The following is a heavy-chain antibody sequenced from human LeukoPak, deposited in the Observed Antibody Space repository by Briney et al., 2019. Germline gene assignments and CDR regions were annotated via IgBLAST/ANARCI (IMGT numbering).Heavy chain of an antibody. CDR3: VTSLGTNGDLYYFDY. J-gene: IGHJ4*02. Sequence: GGSLRLSCAASGFTFSNAWTNWVRQAPGKGLEWVSYISSSSSYTNYADSVKGRFTISRDNAKNSLYLQMNSLRAEDTAVYYCVTSLGTNGDLYYFDYWGQGTLVTVSS. CDR2: ISSSSSYT. V-gene: IGHV3-11*06. D-gene: IGHD4-17*01. CDR1: GFTFSNAW.